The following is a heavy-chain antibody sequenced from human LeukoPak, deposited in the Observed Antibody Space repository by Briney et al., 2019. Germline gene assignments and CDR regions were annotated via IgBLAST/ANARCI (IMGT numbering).Heavy chain of an antibody. Sequence: ASVKVSCKASGYTFTSYGISWVRQAPGQGLEWMGWISAYNGNTNYAQKLQGRVTMTTDTSTSTAYMELRSLRSDDTAVYYCAREGRIERYCTNGVCRTSSGYMDVWGKGTTVTVSS. J-gene: IGHJ6*03. V-gene: IGHV1-18*01. CDR2: ISAYNGNT. CDR1: GYTFTSYG. D-gene: IGHD2-8*01. CDR3: AREGRIERYCTNGVCRTSSGYMDV.